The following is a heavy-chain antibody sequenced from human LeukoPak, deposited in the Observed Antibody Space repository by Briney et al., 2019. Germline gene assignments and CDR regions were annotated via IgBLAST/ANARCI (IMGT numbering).Heavy chain of an antibody. V-gene: IGHV3-15*01. CDR3: TTDPFMLDEFDFHF. J-gene: IGHJ4*02. CDR2: IKRKMYVGST. Sequence: GGSLRLSCAASGVSLSNAWMTWVRQAPGKGLEWVGHIKRKMYVGSTENPTPVQGRFTISRVESKNILSLQSHSLKSENTAVYYCTTDPFMLDEFDFHFWGQGILVTVSS. CDR1: GVSLSNAW. D-gene: IGHD1-1*01.